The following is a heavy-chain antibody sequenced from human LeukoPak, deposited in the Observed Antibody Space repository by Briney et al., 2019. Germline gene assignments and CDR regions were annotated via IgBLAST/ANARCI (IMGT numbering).Heavy chain of an antibody. V-gene: IGHV3-7*01. D-gene: IGHD6-6*01. CDR2: IKQDGSVK. J-gene: IGHJ4*02. Sequence: QSGGSLRLSCAVSGFTFSNYWMSWVRQAPGKGLEWMANIKQDGSVKYYVNSVKGRFTISRDNAQNSLYLQMNSLRAEDTAVYYCGRIGYSSSSIDYWGQGTLVTVSS. CDR3: GRIGYSSSSIDY. CDR1: GFTFSNYW.